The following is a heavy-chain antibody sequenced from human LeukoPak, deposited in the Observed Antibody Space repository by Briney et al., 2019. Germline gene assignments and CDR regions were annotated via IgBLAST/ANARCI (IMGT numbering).Heavy chain of an antibody. D-gene: IGHD3-22*01. CDR2: IFYSGIT. Sequence: SETLSLTCTVSSGSIITSNYYWGWVRQPPGKALEWIGNIFYSGITYYIPSLKSRFTISLDTSKNQLSLKLSSVTAADTAVYYCARSPTYYSDSSGYRFDYWGQGTLVTVSS. V-gene: IGHV4-39*07. J-gene: IGHJ4*02. CDR1: SGSIITSNYY. CDR3: ARSPTYYSDSSGYRFDY.